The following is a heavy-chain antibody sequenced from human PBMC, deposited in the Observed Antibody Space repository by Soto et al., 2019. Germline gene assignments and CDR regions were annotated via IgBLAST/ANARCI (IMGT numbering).Heavy chain of an antibody. D-gene: IGHD4-4*01. CDR2: INPSGGST. CDR3: ASSTVTTGDIDY. J-gene: IGHJ4*02. CDR1: GYTFTSYY. Sequence: ASVKVSCKASGYTFTSYYMHWVRQAPGQGLEWMGIINPSGGSTSYAQKFQGRVTMTRDTSTSTVYMELSSLRSGDTAVYYCASSTVTTGDIDYWGQGTLITVSS. V-gene: IGHV1-46*01.